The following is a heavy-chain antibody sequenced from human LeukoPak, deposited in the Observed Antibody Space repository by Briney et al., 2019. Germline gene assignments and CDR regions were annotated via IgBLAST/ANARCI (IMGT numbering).Heavy chain of an antibody. Sequence: GGSLRLSCAASGFTFNTYPMHWVRQAPGKGLEWVAVISYDGSKKYYADSVKGRFTISRDNSKNTLYLQMNSLRTEDSAVYYCARDPVFCGGDCYPSPVYFDYWGQETLVTVSS. CDR2: ISYDGSKK. V-gene: IGHV3-30-3*01. CDR3: ARDPVFCGGDCYPSPVYFDY. J-gene: IGHJ4*02. D-gene: IGHD2-21*02. CDR1: GFTFNTYP.